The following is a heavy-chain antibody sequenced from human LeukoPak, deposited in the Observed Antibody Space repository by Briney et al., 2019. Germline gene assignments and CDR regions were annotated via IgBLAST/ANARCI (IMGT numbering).Heavy chain of an antibody. CDR1: GYPFSTYC. CDR2: IYPADSDT. Sequence: LRESLKISCQGSGYPFSTYCIGGVRQVTGKGLEWMGIIYPADSDTKYGPSLQGQVTISADKSISTAYLQWSSLKASDTAMYYCARQTPGGSCSFYAFHIGGQGTMVTVSS. J-gene: IGHJ3*02. CDR3: ARQTPGGSCSFYAFHI. V-gene: IGHV5-51*01. D-gene: IGHD3-10*01.